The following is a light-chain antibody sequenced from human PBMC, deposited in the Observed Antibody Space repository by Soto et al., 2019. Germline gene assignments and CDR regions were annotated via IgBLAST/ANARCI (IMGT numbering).Light chain of an antibody. CDR2: GAS. CDR3: QHYNSYSEA. V-gene: IGKV1-39*01. J-gene: IGKJ1*01. CDR1: QSIGTY. Sequence: DIQMTHSPSSLSASVGDRVTITCRASQSIGTYLNWYQQKPEKAPNLLISGASTLQSGVPSRFSGRGSGTDFTLTISSLQPDDFATYYCQHYNSYSEAFGQGIKVDIX.